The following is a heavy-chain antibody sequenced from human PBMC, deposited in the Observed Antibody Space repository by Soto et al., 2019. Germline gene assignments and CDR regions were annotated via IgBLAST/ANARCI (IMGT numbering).Heavy chain of an antibody. CDR3: AKGPLIIMIEGEAFDI. Sequence: HPGGSLRLSCAASGFTFSRFGMHWVRQAPGKGLDWVAVISYDGSNKYYADSVKGRFTISRDNSKNTLYLQMNSLRAEDTAVYYCAKGPLIIMIEGEAFDIWGQGTMVTVSS. CDR2: ISYDGSNK. V-gene: IGHV3-30*18. D-gene: IGHD1-26*01. J-gene: IGHJ3*02. CDR1: GFTFSRFG.